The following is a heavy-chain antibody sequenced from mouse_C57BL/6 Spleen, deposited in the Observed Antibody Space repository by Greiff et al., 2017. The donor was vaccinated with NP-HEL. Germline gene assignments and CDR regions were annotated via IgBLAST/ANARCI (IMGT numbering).Heavy chain of an antibody. Sequence: QVQLQQSGAELVKPGASVKISCKASGYAFTSYWMHWVKQRPGQGLEWIGVIDPSDSYTTYNQKFKGKATLTVDTSSSTAYMQLSSLTSEDSAVYYCARVLITTVVDYWGQGTTLTVSS. V-gene: IGHV1-59*01. D-gene: IGHD1-1*01. CDR2: IDPSDSYT. J-gene: IGHJ2*01. CDR3: ARVLITTVVDY. CDR1: GYAFTSYW.